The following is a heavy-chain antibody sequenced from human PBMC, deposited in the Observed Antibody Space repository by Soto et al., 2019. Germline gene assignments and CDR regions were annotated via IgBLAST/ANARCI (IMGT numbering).Heavy chain of an antibody. CDR1: GYSISSGYY. V-gene: IGHV4-38-2*01. CDR2: IYHSGST. Sequence: SETLSLTCAVSGYSISSGYYWGWIRQPPGKGLEWIGSIYHSGSTYYNPSLKSRVTISVDTSKNQFSLKLSSVTAADTAVYYCGGRSWHNWFDPWGQGTLVTVSS. J-gene: IGHJ5*02. D-gene: IGHD1-26*01. CDR3: GGRSWHNWFDP.